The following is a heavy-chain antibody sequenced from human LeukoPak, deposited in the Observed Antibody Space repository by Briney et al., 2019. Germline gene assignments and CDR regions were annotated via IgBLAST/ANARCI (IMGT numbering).Heavy chain of an antibody. CDR3: ARVDFWCDYFFDF. CDR2: IYYSGST. D-gene: IGHD3-3*01. V-gene: IGHV4-30-4*08. Sequence: NPSETLSLTCTVSGGSISSGDYYWSWIRQPPGKGLEWIGYIYYSGSTYYNPSLKSRVTISVDTSKNQFSLKLSSVTAADTAVYYCARVDFWCDYFFDFWGQGTLVTVSS. CDR1: GGSISSGDYY. J-gene: IGHJ4*02.